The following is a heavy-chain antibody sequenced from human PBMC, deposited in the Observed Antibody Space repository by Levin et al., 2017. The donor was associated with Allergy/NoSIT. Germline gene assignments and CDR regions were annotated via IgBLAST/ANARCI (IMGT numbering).Heavy chain of an antibody. V-gene: IGHV4-4*02. CDR3: ARRDRYGSPINYKSFDS. Sequence: PSETLSLTCAVSGGSLSTNHWWTWVRQPPGKGLEWIGEVHHDGSTNYIPSLKSRVNISMDKSKILFSLDLRSVTAADTAVYFCARRDRYGSPINYKSFDSWGQGTLVTVSS. D-gene: IGHD3-10*01. CDR2: VHHDGST. CDR1: GGSLSTNHW. J-gene: IGHJ4*02.